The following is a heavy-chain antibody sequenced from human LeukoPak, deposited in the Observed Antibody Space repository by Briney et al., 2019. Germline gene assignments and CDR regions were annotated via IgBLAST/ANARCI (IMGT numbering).Heavy chain of an antibody. D-gene: IGHD4-23*01. CDR2: INPNSGGT. CDR1: GYTFTGYY. V-gene: IGHV1-2*02. J-gene: IGHJ4*02. CDR3: ATYHDYGGNSDFDY. Sequence: ASVKVSCKASGYTFTGYYMHWVRQAPGQGLEWMGWINPNSGGTNYAQKFQGRVTMTRDTSISTAYMELSRLKASDTAMYYCATYHDYGGNSDFDYWGQGTLVTVSS.